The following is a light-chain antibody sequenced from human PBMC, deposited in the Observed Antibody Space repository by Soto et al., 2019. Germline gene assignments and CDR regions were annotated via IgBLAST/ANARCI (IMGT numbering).Light chain of an antibody. V-gene: IGKV1-39*01. J-gene: IGKJ1*01. CDR3: QQTHSTPWT. CDR2: AAS. Sequence: DIQMTQSPSSLSASAGDRVTITCRVSQSISNYLNRYQQKPGKAPELLIYAASSLQTGFPSRFTGSGSGTDFTLTLNNLQPEDFATDSCQQTHSTPWTFGQGTKVEI. CDR1: QSISNY.